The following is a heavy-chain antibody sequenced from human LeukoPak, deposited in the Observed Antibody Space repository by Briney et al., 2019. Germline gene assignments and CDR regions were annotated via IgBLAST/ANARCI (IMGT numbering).Heavy chain of an antibody. J-gene: IGHJ4*02. CDR2: IYYSGST. V-gene: IGHV4-59*01. CDR1: GDSISSYY. Sequence: SETLSLTCTVSGDSISSYYWSWIRQPPGKGLEWVGYIYYSGSTNSNPSLKSRVTISVDTSKNQFSLKLRSVTAADTAVYYCARGRGDHKDPVDYWGQGTLVTVSS. CDR3: ARGRGDHKDPVDY. D-gene: IGHD4-17*01.